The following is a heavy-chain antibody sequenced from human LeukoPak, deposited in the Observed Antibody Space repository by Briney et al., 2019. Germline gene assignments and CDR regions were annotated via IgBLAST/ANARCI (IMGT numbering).Heavy chain of an antibody. D-gene: IGHD2-15*01. V-gene: IGHV6-1*01. Sequence: SQALSLTCAISGDSVSSNTAAWNWSRQSPSRGLEWLVRTYYRSKWYNDYAGSVLTRLTINPDTSKNQFSLQLNSVTPEDTAVYYCAREDCSGGSCYGGFDYWGQGTLVTVSS. CDR3: AREDCSGGSCYGGFDY. J-gene: IGHJ4*02. CDR2: TYYRSKWYN. CDR1: GDSVSSNTAA.